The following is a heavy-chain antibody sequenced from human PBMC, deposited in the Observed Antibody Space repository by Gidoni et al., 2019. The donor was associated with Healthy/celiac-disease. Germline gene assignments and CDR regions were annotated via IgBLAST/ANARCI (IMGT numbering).Heavy chain of an antibody. J-gene: IGHJ3*02. Sequence: QVQLVQSGAEVKKPGSSVKVSCKASGGTFSSYTSSWVRQAPGQGLEWMGRIIPILGIANYAQKFQGRVTITADKSTSTAYMELSSLRSEDTAVYYCARTLYKAVAAHGAFDIWGQGTMVTVSS. CDR3: ARTLYKAVAAHGAFDI. CDR1: GGTFSSYT. CDR2: IIPILGIA. V-gene: IGHV1-69*02. D-gene: IGHD6-19*01.